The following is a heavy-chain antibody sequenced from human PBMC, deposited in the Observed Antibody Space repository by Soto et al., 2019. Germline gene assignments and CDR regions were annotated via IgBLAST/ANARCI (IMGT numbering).Heavy chain of an antibody. CDR1: GGSISSGGYY. J-gene: IGHJ4*02. D-gene: IGHD6-13*01. CDR3: ARGQMYSSSWYYFDY. Sequence: SETLSLTCTVSGGSISSGGYYWSWIRQHPGKGLEWIGYIYYSGSTYYNPSLKSRVTISVDTSKNQFSLKLSSVTAADTAVYYCARGQMYSSSWYYFDYWGQGTLVTVSS. V-gene: IGHV4-31*03. CDR2: IYYSGST.